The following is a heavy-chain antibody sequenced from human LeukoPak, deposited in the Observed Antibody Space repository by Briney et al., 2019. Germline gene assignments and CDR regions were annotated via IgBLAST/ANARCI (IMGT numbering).Heavy chain of an antibody. CDR1: GGSIRSYY. V-gene: IGHV4-59*08. CDR3: ARHRWELNGFDI. J-gene: IGHJ3*02. D-gene: IGHD1-26*01. Sequence: SETLSLTCTVSGGSIRSYYWSWIRQPPGKGLEWIGYIYYSGSTNYNPSLKSRVTISVDTSKNQFSLILSSVTAADTAVYYCARHRWELNGFDIWGRGTMVTVSS. CDR2: IYYSGST.